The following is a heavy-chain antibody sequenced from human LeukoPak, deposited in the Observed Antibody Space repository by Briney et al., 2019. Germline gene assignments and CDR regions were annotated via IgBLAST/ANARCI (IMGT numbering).Heavy chain of an antibody. D-gene: IGHD3-22*01. CDR3: ARGRNYYDSSGYYYDY. CDR1: GGSVSSGSYY. J-gene: IGHJ4*02. CDR2: IYYSGST. Sequence: SETLSLTCTVSGGSVSSGSYYWSWIRQPPGKGLEWIGYIYYSGSTKYNPSLKSRVTISVDRSKNQFSLKLSSVTAADTAVYYCARGRNYYDSSGYYYDYWGQGTLVTVSS. V-gene: IGHV4-61*01.